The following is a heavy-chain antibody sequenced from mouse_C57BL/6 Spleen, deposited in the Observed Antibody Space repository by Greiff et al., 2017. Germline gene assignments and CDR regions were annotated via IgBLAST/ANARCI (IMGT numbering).Heavy chain of an antibody. D-gene: IGHD2-5*01. CDR3: ARAPYYSNYYFDY. CDR2: INPSNGGT. Sequence: QVQLQQPGTELLKPGASVKLSCKASGYTFTSYWMHWVKQRPGQGLEWIGNINPSNGGTNYNEKFKSKATLTVDKSSSTAYMQLSSLTSEDPSVYYCARAPYYSNYYFDYWGQGTTLTVSS. V-gene: IGHV1-53*01. J-gene: IGHJ2*01. CDR1: GYTFTSYW.